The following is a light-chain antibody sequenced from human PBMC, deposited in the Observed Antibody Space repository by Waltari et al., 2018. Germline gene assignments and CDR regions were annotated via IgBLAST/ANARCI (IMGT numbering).Light chain of an antibody. J-gene: IGKJ5*01. CDR2: LGS. V-gene: IGKV2-28*01. Sequence: IVMTQSPLSLPVTPGEPASISCRSSHSLLHGSGYNYLDWYLQRPGQSPQLLIYLGSNRASGVPDRFSGSGSGTDFTLTISRVEAEDVGVYYCMQALQTPRAITFGQGTRLEIK. CDR3: MQALQTPRAIT. CDR1: HSLLHGSGYNY.